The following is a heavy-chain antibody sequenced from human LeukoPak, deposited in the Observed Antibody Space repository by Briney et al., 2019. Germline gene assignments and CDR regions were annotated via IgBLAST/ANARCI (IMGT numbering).Heavy chain of an antibody. CDR1: GFTFSSYA. D-gene: IGHD1-26*01. V-gene: IGHV3-23*01. J-gene: IGHJ4*02. CDR2: ISGSGGST. CDR3: AKDPALTTGIVGATNFDC. Sequence: GGSLRLSCAASGFTFSSYAMSWVRQAPGKGLEWVSAISGSGGSTYYADSVKGRFTISRDNSKNTLYLQMNSLRAEDTAVYYCAKDPALTTGIVGATNFDCWGQGTLVTVSS.